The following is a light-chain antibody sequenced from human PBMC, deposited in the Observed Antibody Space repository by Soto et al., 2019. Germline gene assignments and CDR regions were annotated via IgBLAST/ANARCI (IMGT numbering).Light chain of an antibody. Sequence: EIVMTQSPATLSVSPGERATLSCRASQSVNVYLAWYQQKPGQAPRLLIFGASSRATGIPARFSGSGSGTEFNLSNSRLQSEGVAVYFCQQYDDWLRLTFGGGTKVDIK. CDR2: GAS. J-gene: IGKJ4*01. V-gene: IGKV3D-15*01. CDR1: QSVNVY. CDR3: QQYDDWLRLT.